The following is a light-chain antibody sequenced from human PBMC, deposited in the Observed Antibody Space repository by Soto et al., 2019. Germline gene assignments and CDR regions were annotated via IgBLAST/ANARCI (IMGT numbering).Light chain of an antibody. J-gene: IGLJ2*01. CDR3: SSYVGDNNVV. V-gene: IGLV2-8*01. CDR1: STDANDYNY. Sequence: QSALTQPPSASGSPGQSVTISCTGASTDANDYNYVSWYQQYPGKAPKLIIYEVIRRPSGVPDRFSGSKTGNTASLTVSGLQAEDEANYYCSSYVGDNNVVFGGETKLTVL. CDR2: EVI.